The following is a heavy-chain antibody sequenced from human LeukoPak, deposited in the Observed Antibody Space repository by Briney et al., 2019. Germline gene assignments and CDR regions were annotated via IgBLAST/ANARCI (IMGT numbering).Heavy chain of an antibody. CDR3: ARVFDL. CDR1: GGSMSSGSYY. CDR2: IYTSGST. V-gene: IGHV4-61*02. Sequence: PSQTLSLTCTVSGGSMSSGSYYCTCIRQPAGKGLEWIGRIYTSGSTNYSPSLKSRVTISVDTSKNHFSLKLSSVTAADTAVYYCARVFDLWGQGTLVTVSS. J-gene: IGHJ5*02.